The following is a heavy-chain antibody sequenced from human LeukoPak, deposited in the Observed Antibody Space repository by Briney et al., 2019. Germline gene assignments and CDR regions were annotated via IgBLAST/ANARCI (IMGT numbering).Heavy chain of an antibody. Sequence: SETLSLTCTVSGGSFSGYYWSWIRQPPGKGLEWIGEINHSGSTNYNPSLKSRVTISVDTSKNQFSLKLSSVTAADTAVYYCARRLYYYGSGSYGRWGQGTLVTVSS. J-gene: IGHJ4*02. CDR2: INHSGST. CDR1: GGSFSGYY. V-gene: IGHV4-34*01. CDR3: ARRLYYYGSGSYGR. D-gene: IGHD3-10*01.